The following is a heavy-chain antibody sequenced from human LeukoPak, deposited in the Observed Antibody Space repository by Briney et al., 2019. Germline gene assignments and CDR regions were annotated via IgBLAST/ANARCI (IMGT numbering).Heavy chain of an antibody. CDR3: AREGRSNPFDY. J-gene: IGHJ4*02. CDR1: GGSISSGSYY. V-gene: IGHV4-61*02. Sequence: SQTLSLTCTVSGGSISSGSYYWSWIRQPAGKGLEWIGRIYTSGSTNYNPSLKSRVTISVDTSKNQFSLKLSSVTAADTAVYYCAREGRSNPFDYWGQGTLVTDSS. CDR2: IYTSGST. D-gene: IGHD4-11*01.